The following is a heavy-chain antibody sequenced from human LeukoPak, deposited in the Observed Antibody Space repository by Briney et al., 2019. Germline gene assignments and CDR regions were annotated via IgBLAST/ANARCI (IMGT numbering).Heavy chain of an antibody. Sequence: GGSLRLSCAASGFNFNNFAMSRVRQAPGKGLEWLSAMTGPADTTYYAESVKGRFTISRDYSKSMVFLQMNSLRVEDTAIYYCAKGAEIDHWGQGTLVTVSS. CDR2: MTGPADTT. CDR3: AKGAEIDH. V-gene: IGHV3-23*01. J-gene: IGHJ4*02. CDR1: GFNFNNFA.